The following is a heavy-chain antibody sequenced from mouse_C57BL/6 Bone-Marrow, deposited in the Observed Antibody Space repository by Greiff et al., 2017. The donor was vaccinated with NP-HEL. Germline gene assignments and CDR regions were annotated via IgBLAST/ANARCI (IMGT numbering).Heavy chain of an antibody. V-gene: IGHV5-6*01. D-gene: IGHD1-1*01. Sequence: EVQLVESGGDLVKPGGSLKLSCAASGFTFSSYGMSWVRQTPDKRLEWVATISSGGSYTYYPDSVKGRFTISRDNAKNTLYLQMSSLKSEDTAMYYCARQDYYGSRAWFAYWGQGTLVTVSA. CDR1: GFTFSSYG. CDR2: ISSGGSYT. CDR3: ARQDYYGSRAWFAY. J-gene: IGHJ3*01.